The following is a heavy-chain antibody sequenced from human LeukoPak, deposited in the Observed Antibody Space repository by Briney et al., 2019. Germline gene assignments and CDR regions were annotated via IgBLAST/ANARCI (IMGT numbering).Heavy chain of an antibody. CDR2: INPNSGGT. CDR3: AVVRFLEWITYGMDV. V-gene: IGHV1-2*02. CDR1: GYTFTGYY. J-gene: IGHJ6*02. Sequence: ASVTVSYKASGYTFTGYYMHWVRQAPGQGLEWVGWINPNSGGTNYAQKFQGRVTMTRDTSISTAYMELSRLRSDDTAVYYCAVVRFLEWITYGMDVWGQGTTITVSS. D-gene: IGHD3-3*01.